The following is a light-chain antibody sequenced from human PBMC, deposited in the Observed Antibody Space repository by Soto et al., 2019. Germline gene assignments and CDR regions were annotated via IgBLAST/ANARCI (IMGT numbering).Light chain of an antibody. V-gene: IGKV3-15*01. CDR1: QSVSSK. J-gene: IGKJ2*01. Sequence: EIVMTQSPATLSVSPGERTTLSCSASQSVSSKLAWFQQKPGEAPRLLICFASTSATDIPASFSGSGSGTEYTRTISSLQSEDVAVYYCQQYNNWPHTFGQGTKVDIK. CDR3: QQYNNWPHT. CDR2: FAS.